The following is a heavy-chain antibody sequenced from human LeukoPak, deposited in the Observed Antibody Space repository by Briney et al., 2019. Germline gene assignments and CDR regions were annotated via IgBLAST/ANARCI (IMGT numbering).Heavy chain of an antibody. V-gene: IGHV3-23*01. Sequence: GGSLRLSCVASGFTFSSYAMGWVRQAPGEGREWVSAISGSGVTTHYPGSVKGRFSISRDNSKNTLYLQMDSLRAEDTALYYCAKRVVVGATSPYSDFQDWGQGTLVTASS. D-gene: IGHD1-26*01. CDR2: ISGSGVTT. CDR3: AKRVVVGATSPYSDFQD. CDR1: GFTFSSYA. J-gene: IGHJ1*01.